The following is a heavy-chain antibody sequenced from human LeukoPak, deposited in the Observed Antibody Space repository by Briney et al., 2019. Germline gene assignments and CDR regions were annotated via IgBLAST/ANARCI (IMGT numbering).Heavy chain of an antibody. Sequence: PGGALRLSCAASGFTFSSYWMSWVRQAPGKGLEWVANIKQDGNEKYYVDSVKGRFTISRDNAKNSLYLQMNSLRAEDTAVYYCARVYSSSSGRALDYWGQGTLVTVSS. V-gene: IGHV3-7*01. CDR3: ARVYSSSSGRALDY. CDR2: IKQDGNEK. CDR1: GFTFSSYW. D-gene: IGHD6-6*01. J-gene: IGHJ4*02.